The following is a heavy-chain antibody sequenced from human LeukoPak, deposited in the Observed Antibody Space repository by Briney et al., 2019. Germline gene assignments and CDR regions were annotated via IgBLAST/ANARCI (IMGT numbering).Heavy chain of an antibody. J-gene: IGHJ4*02. V-gene: IGHV4-4*07. CDR1: GGSISSYY. D-gene: IGHD1-26*01. Sequence: SETLSLTCTVSGGSISSYYWSWIRQPAGKGLEWIGRIYTSGSTNYNPSPKSRVTMSVDTSKNQFSLKLSSVTAADTAVYYCARVGRSLSGSHYYFDYWGQGTLVTVSS. CDR3: ARVGRSLSGSHYYFDY. CDR2: IYTSGST.